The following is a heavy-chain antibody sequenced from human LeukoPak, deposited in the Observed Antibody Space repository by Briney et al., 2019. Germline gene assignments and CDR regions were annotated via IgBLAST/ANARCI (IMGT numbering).Heavy chain of an antibody. V-gene: IGHV4-59*01. Sequence: SETLSLTCTVTGRSISSYYWSWIRQPPGKGLEWIGYIYYSGSTNYNPSLKNRVTISVDTSNNQFSLKLSSMTAVDAAVYYCAREYTMVRGAFDAFDIWGQGTMVTVSS. CDR2: IYYSGST. CDR1: GRSISSYY. CDR3: AREYTMVRGAFDAFDI. D-gene: IGHD3-10*01. J-gene: IGHJ3*02.